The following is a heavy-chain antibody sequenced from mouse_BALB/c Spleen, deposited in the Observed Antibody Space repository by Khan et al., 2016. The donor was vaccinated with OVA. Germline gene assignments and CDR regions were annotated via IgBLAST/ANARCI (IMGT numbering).Heavy chain of an antibody. Sequence: EVQGVESGGDLVKPGGSLKLSCAASGFTFSSYSMSWVRQTPDKRLEWVASISSGGDYTSYPDSVKGRFTISRDNAKNTRYLQMSDLKSEDTAMYYGADHLTGSFAYWGQGTLVTVSA. CDR2: ISSGGDYT. J-gene: IGHJ3*01. CDR3: ADHLTGSFAY. D-gene: IGHD4-1*01. CDR1: GFTFSSYS. V-gene: IGHV5-6*01.